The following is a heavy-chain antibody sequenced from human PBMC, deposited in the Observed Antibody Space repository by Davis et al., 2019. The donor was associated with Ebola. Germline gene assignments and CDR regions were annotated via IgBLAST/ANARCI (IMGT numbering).Heavy chain of an antibody. Sequence: AASVKVSCKASGYTFTGYYMHWVRQAPGQGLEWMGWINPNSGGTNYAQKFQGWVTMTRDTSISTAYMELSRLRSDDTAVYYCARDRGVLYYYGSGSSYYYYGMDVWGQGTTVTVSS. J-gene: IGHJ6*02. CDR2: INPNSGGT. CDR3: ARDRGVLYYYGSGSSYYYYGMDV. V-gene: IGHV1-2*04. D-gene: IGHD3-10*01. CDR1: GYTFTGYY.